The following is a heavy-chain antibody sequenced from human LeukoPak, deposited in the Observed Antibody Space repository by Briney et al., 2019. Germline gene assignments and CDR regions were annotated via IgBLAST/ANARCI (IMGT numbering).Heavy chain of an antibody. CDR1: GGTFSNYA. V-gene: IGHV1-69*10. J-gene: IGHJ6*03. Sequence: SVKVSCKASGGTFSNYAVNWVRQAPGQGLEWMGWIIPVLGTANYAQRFQGRVTITADKSTTTTYMELNSLRSEGTAVYYCARSLHNWNDGIDYYYYYMGVWGKGTTVTVSS. D-gene: IGHD1-20*01. CDR2: IIPVLGTA. CDR3: ARSLHNWNDGIDYYYYYMGV.